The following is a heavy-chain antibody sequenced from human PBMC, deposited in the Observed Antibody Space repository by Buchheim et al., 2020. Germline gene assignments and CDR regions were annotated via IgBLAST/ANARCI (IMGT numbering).Heavy chain of an antibody. CDR2: IKQDGSEK. CDR3: ARDDYSNYVGHGMDV. J-gene: IGHJ6*02. V-gene: IGHV3-7*01. CDR1: GFTFSSYW. Sequence: EVQLVESGGGLVQPGGSLRLSCAASGFTFSSYWMSWVRQAPGKGLEWVANIKQDGSEKYYVDSVKGRFTISRDKAKNSLYLQMNSLRAEDTAVYYCARDDYSNYVGHGMDVWGQGTT. D-gene: IGHD4-11*01.